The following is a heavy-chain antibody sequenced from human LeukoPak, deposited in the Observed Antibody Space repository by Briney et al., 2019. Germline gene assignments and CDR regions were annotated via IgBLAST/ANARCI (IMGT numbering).Heavy chain of an antibody. CDR2: IWPDGSKT. CDR3: AKISSSSEPDFDY. Sequence: GRTLRLSCAASGFTFRRYAMHWVRQAPGKGLEWVAFIWPDGSKTYYADSVRGRFTISRDNSKNTLHLEMNTVRAEDTAMYYCAKISSSSEPDFDYWGQGTLVTVS. V-gene: IGHV3-33*06. CDR1: GFTFRRYA. D-gene: IGHD1-14*01. J-gene: IGHJ4*02.